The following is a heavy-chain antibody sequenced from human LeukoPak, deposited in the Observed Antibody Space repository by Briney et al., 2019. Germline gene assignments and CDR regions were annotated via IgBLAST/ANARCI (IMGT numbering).Heavy chain of an antibody. J-gene: IGHJ5*02. CDR2: FDPEDGET. D-gene: IGHD6-19*01. CDR3: ATDRGYSSGWYDGWFDP. V-gene: IGHV1-24*01. CDR1: GYTLTELS. Sequence: ASVRVSCKVSGYTLTELSMHWVRQAPGKGLEWMGGFDPEDGETIYAQKFQGRVTMTEDTSTDTAYMELSSLRSEDTAVYYCATDRGYSSGWYDGWFDPWGQGTLVTVSS.